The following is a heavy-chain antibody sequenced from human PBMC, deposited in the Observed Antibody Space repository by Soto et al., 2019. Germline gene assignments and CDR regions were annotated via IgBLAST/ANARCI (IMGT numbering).Heavy chain of an antibody. CDR3: AISTRGVNDI. CDR2: IYPDDSDT. CDR1: GYSFTGYW. V-gene: IGHV5-51*01. D-gene: IGHD3-10*01. J-gene: IGHJ3*02. Sequence: PGESLKISCKGSGYSFTGYWIAWVRQMPGKGLEWMGIIYPDDSDTRCSPSFQGQVTISADKSLSTAYLQWGSLKASDTAMYYCAISTRGVNDIWGQGTMVTVSS.